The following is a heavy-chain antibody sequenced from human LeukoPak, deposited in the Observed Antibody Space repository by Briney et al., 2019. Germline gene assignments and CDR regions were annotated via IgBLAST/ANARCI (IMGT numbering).Heavy chain of an antibody. V-gene: IGHV1-2*02. CDR3: ARKLSGYDAYYFDY. CDR2: INPNSGGT. D-gene: IGHD5-12*01. Sequence: ASVKVSCEASGYTFTGYYMHWVRQAPGQGLEWMGWINPNSGGTNYAQKFQGRVTMTRDTSISTAYMELSRLRSDDTAVYYCARKLSGYDAYYFDYWGQGTLVTVSS. CDR1: GYTFTGYY. J-gene: IGHJ4*02.